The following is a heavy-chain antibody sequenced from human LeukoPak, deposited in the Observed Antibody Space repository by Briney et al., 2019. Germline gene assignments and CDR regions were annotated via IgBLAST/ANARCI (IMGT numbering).Heavy chain of an antibody. CDR2: ISGSGTST. CDR3: AKSSGWYVYYFDY. J-gene: IGHJ4*02. CDR1: GFTFSSYA. Sequence: GGSLRLSCAASGFTFSSYAMSWVCQAPGKGLEWVSAISGSGTSTYYADSVKGRFTISRDNSKNTLYLQMNSLRAEDTAVYYCAKSSGWYVYYFDYWGQGTLVTVSS. V-gene: IGHV3-23*01. D-gene: IGHD6-19*01.